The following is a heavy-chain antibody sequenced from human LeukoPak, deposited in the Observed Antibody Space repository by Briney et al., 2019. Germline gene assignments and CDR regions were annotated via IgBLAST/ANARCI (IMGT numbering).Heavy chain of an antibody. CDR3: AKDEKVGATYYLGY. Sequence: GGSLRLSCAAPGFTFSSYAMTWVRQAPGKGLEWVSGISGGGGSTFYADSVKGRFTISRDNSKNTLYLQMNSLRAEDSAVYYCAKDEKVGATYYLGYWGQGTVVTVSS. CDR1: GFTFSSYA. D-gene: IGHD1-26*01. V-gene: IGHV3-23*01. J-gene: IGHJ4*02. CDR2: ISGGGGST.